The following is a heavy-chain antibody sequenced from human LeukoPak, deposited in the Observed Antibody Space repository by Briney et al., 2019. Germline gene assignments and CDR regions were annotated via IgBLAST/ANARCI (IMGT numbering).Heavy chain of an antibody. CDR2: ISSSDSTI. Sequence: GGSLRLSCAASGFTFSDYYMSWIRQAPGKGLEWVSYISSSDSTIFYADSVKGRFTISRDNAKNSLYLQMNSLRAEDTAVYYCAREGLWSLPYGMDVWGQGTTVTVSS. J-gene: IGHJ6*02. CDR1: GFTFSDYY. D-gene: IGHD3-10*01. CDR3: AREGLWSLPYGMDV. V-gene: IGHV3-11*04.